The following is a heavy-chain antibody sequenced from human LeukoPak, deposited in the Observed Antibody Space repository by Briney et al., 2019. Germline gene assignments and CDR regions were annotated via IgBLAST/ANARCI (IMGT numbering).Heavy chain of an antibody. J-gene: IGHJ4*02. Sequence: PGGSLRLSCAASGFTFSDYYMSWIRQAPGKGLEWVSYISSSDNTIYYADSVKGRFTVSRDNAKSSLYLQMNSLRAEDTAVYYCAISLGFWSGYFKNTLGYWGQGTLVTVSS. CDR3: AISLGFWSGYFKNTLGY. D-gene: IGHD3-3*01. V-gene: IGHV3-11*04. CDR2: ISSSDNTI. CDR1: GFTFSDYY.